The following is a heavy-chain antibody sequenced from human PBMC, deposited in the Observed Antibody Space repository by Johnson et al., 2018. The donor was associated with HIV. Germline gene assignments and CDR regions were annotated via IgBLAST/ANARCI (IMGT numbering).Heavy chain of an antibody. D-gene: IGHD3-22*01. Sequence: VQLVESGGGVVQPGRSLRLSCAASGFTFSSYGMHWVRQAPGKGLEWVAFIRFDGSIEHQRDSVKGRFSISRDNSKNTMYLQMNSLRPEDTAVYYCAKTLGYDSSDYHDGFDIWGHGTMVTVSS. CDR2: IRFDGSIE. J-gene: IGHJ3*02. CDR3: AKTLGYDSSDYHDGFDI. V-gene: IGHV3-30*02. CDR1: GFTFSSYG.